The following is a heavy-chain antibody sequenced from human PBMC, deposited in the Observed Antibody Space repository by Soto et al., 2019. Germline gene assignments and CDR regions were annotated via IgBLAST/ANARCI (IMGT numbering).Heavy chain of an antibody. V-gene: IGHV1-8*01. CDR3: AASPSFWQNYYYGAMDV. Sequence: QGLEWMGWMNPNSGNTGYAQKFQGRVTMTRNTSISTIYMDLSGLRSEDTAVYYCAASPSFWQNYYYGAMDVWGQGTTVTVSS. J-gene: IGHJ6*02. CDR2: MNPNSGNT.